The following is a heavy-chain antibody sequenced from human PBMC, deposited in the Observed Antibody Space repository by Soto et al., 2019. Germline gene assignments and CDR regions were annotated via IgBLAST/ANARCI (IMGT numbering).Heavy chain of an antibody. J-gene: IGHJ6*02. Sequence: QVQLQESGPGLVKPSGTLSLTCAVSGGSISSSNWWSWVRQPPGKGLEWIGEIYHSGSTNYNPSLKRRGTISVDKSKNQFPLKLSSVTAADTGVDYCARAVVAAELSDGMDVWGQGTTVTVSS. CDR3: ARAVVAAELSDGMDV. CDR2: IYHSGST. V-gene: IGHV4-4*02. D-gene: IGHD2-15*01. CDR1: GGSISSSNW.